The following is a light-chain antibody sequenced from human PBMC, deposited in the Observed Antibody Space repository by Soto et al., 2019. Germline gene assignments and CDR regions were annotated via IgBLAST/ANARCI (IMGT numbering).Light chain of an antibody. J-gene: IGLJ1*01. Sequence: QYLPTQPPSAAGTPAQRVTLSCSGSISNIGSNTVNWYQQLPGTAPKLLIYSNNQRPSVVPDRFSGSKSRTSASLAISGLQSEDEDDYYCAALDDSLNRFYGCGTGTKVTV. CDR2: SNN. V-gene: IGLV1-44*01. CDR1: ISNIGSNT. CDR3: AALDDSLNRFYG.